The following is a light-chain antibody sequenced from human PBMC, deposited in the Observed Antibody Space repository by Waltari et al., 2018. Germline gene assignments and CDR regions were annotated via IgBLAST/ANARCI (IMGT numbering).Light chain of an antibody. CDR3: WSYAGTSTFV. V-gene: IGLV2-11*01. J-gene: IGLJ1*01. CDR2: DVS. Sequence: QSALTQPASVSGSPGQSITISCTGTSSDVGGYIFVSWYQQHPGKAPKLLFSDVSERPSGVPGRFSGSMSGNTASLNISGLQAEDEADYYCWSYAGTSTFVFGTGTKVTVL. CDR1: SSDVGGYIF.